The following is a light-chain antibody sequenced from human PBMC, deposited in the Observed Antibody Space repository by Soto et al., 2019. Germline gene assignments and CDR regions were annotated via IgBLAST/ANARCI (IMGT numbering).Light chain of an antibody. CDR1: QSISTY. CDR2: AAS. Sequence: DIQMTQSPSSLSASVGYRVTITCRASQSISTYLNWYQQNPGKAPKLLIYAASSLQSGVPSRFSGSGSGTDFTLTISSLQPDDFATYYCQQSYSITWTFGQGTKVELK. J-gene: IGKJ1*01. CDR3: QQSYSITWT. V-gene: IGKV1-39*01.